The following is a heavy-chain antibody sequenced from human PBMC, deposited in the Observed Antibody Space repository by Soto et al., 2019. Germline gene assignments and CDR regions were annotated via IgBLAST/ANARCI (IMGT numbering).Heavy chain of an antibody. J-gene: IGHJ3*02. Sequence: NPSETLSLTCAVSGGSISSGGYSWSWIRQPPGKGLEWIGYIYHSGSTYYNPSLKSRVTISVDRSKNQFSLKLSSVTAVDTAVYYCAREAVDAFDIWGQGTMVTVSS. CDR1: GGSISSGGYS. V-gene: IGHV4-30-2*01. D-gene: IGHD6-25*01. CDR3: AREAVDAFDI. CDR2: IYHSGST.